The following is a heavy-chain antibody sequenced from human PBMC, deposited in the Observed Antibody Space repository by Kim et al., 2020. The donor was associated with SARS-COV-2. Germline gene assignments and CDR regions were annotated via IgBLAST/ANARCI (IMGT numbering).Heavy chain of an antibody. Sequence: SVKVSCKASGGTFSSYAISWVRQAPGQGLEWMGRIIPILGIANYAQKFQGRVTITADKSTSTAYMELSSLRSEDTAVYYCARTSYYYDSSGYYPTFWGQGTMVTVSS. V-gene: IGHV1-69*04. CDR3: ARTSYYYDSSGYYPTF. CDR2: IIPILGIA. D-gene: IGHD3-22*01. CDR1: GGTFSSYA. J-gene: IGHJ3*01.